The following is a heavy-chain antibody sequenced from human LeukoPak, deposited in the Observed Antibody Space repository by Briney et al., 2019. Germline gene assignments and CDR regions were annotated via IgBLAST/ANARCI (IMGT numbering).Heavy chain of an antibody. CDR1: GFTFSSYG. CDR2: ISYDGSNK. Sequence: GGSLRLSCAASGFTFSSYGMHWVRQAPGKGLEWVAVISYDGSNKYYADSVKGRFTISRDNSKNTLYLQMNSLRAEDTAVYYCAKDQYSGSYSDYYYYGMDVWGQGTTVTVS. D-gene: IGHD1-26*01. V-gene: IGHV3-30*18. CDR3: AKDQYSGSYSDYYYYGMDV. J-gene: IGHJ6*02.